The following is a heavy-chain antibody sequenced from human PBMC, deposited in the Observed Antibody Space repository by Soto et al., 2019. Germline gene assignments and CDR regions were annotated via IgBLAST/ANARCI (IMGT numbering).Heavy chain of an antibody. CDR3: ARDGARIAVFGVVYYFDY. Sequence: ASVKVSCKASGYTFSSHAIHWVRHAPGQRLEWMGWINAGNGDTKYSQKFQGRVAITRDTSAGSAYMALSTLRSEDTAVYYCARDGARIAVFGVVYYFDYWGQGTVVTVSS. J-gene: IGHJ4*02. V-gene: IGHV1-3*01. CDR2: INAGNGDT. D-gene: IGHD3-3*01. CDR1: GYTFSSHA.